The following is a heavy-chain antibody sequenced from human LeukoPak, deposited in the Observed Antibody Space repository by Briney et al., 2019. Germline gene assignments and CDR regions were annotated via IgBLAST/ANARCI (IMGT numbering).Heavy chain of an antibody. V-gene: IGHV4-59*01. CDR2: LSSSGST. Sequence: SETLSLTCTVSGGSISSYYWSWIRQPPGKGLEWIGYLSSSGSTNYNPSLKSRVTISVDTSKNQFSLKLSSVTAADTAVYYCARGLSSSWYFDYWGQGTLVTVSS. CDR1: GGSISSYY. D-gene: IGHD6-13*01. CDR3: ARGLSSSWYFDY. J-gene: IGHJ4*02.